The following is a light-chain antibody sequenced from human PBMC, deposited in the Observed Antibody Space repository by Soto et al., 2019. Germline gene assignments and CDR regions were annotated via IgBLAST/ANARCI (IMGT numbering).Light chain of an antibody. CDR2: RNN. CDR1: SSNIGSNY. Sequence: QSVLTQPPSASGTPGQRVTISCSGSSSNIGSNYVYWYQQLPGTAPKLFIYRNNQRPSGVPDRFSGSESGTSASLPISGLRSEDEADYYCAAWDDSLSGRGVFGGGTKLTVL. J-gene: IGLJ2*01. CDR3: AAWDDSLSGRGV. V-gene: IGLV1-47*01.